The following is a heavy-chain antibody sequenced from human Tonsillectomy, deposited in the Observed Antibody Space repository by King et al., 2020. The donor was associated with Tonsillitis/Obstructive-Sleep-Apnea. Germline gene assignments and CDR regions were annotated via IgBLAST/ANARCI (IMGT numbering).Heavy chain of an antibody. J-gene: IGHJ4*02. CDR3: ARDRSYLRADYFDY. Sequence: VQLQQWGAGLLKPSETLSLTCAVYGGSFSGYYWSWIRQPPGKGLEWIGEINHSGSTNYNPSLKSRVTISVDTSKNQFSLKLSSVTAADTAVYYCARDRSYLRADYFDYWGQGPLVTVSS. D-gene: IGHD1-26*01. CDR2: INHSGST. V-gene: IGHV4-34*01. CDR1: GGSFSGYY.